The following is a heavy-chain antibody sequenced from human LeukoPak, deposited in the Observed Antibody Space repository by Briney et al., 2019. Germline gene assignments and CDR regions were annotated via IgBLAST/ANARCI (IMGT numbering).Heavy chain of an antibody. CDR1: GFAFSSYA. V-gene: IGHV3-23*01. D-gene: IGHD6-13*01. Sequence: GGSLRLSCAASGFAFSSYAMSWVRQAPARGLEWVSSISGTGGRTYYADSVKGRFTISRDNSKNTLDLQMNSPRADDTAVYYCARDGYSNYWYLNLWGQGTLVTVSS. CDR2: ISGTGGRT. J-gene: IGHJ4*02. CDR3: ARDGYSNYWYLNL.